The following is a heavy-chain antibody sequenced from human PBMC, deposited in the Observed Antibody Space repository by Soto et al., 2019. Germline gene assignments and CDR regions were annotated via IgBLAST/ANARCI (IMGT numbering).Heavy chain of an antibody. CDR2: ISSSTTYI. V-gene: IGHV3-21*01. D-gene: IGHD6-19*01. Sequence: GGSTRISCAASGLTFSSYSMNWVRQAPGKGLEWVSSISSSTTYIYYADSVKGRFTISRDNAKNSLYLQMNSLRAEDTAVYYCARDPRPVAGPYYFYYGMDVWGQGTTVTVSS. J-gene: IGHJ6*02. CDR3: ARDPRPVAGPYYFYYGMDV. CDR1: GLTFSSYS.